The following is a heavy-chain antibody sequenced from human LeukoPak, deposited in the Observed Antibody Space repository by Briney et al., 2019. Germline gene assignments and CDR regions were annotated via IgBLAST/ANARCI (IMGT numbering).Heavy chain of an antibody. Sequence: GESLKISCKGSGYSFTSYWIGRVRQMPGKGLEWMGIIYPGDSDTRYSPSFQGQVTISADKSTSTAYLQWSSLKASDTAMYYCARVSGTTVTRRSYYFDYWGQGTLVTVSS. CDR2: IYPGDSDT. D-gene: IGHD4-17*01. CDR3: ARVSGTTVTRRSYYFDY. J-gene: IGHJ4*02. CDR1: GYSFTSYW. V-gene: IGHV5-51*01.